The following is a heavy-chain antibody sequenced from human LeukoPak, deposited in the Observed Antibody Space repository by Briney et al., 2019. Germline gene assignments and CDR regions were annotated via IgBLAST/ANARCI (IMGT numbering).Heavy chain of an antibody. D-gene: IGHD4-23*01. CDR1: GFTFSSYV. J-gene: IGHJ4*02. Sequence: GGSLRLSCAASGFTFSSYVMHWVRQAPGKGLEWVAIISYDGSNEYYADSVKGRFTISRDNSKNTLYLQMNSLRAEDTAVYYCAKGTTVVTRLDYWGQGTLVTVSS. V-gene: IGHV3-30*04. CDR2: ISYDGSNE. CDR3: AKGTTVVTRLDY.